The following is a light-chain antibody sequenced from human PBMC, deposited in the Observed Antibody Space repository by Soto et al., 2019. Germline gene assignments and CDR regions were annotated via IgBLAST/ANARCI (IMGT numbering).Light chain of an antibody. CDR1: NSNTGSNT. J-gene: IGLJ3*02. CDR2: SNN. V-gene: IGLV1-44*01. CDR3: AAWDDSLNGQV. Sequence: QSVLTQPPSTSGTPGQRVTISCSGSNSNTGSNTVNWYQQLPGTAPKLLIYSNNQRPSGVPDRFSGSKSGTSASLAISGLQSEDEADYYCAAWDDSLNGQVFAGGTKLTVL.